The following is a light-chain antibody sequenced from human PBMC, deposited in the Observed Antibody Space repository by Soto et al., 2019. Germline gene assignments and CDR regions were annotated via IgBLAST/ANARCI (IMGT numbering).Light chain of an antibody. J-gene: IGLJ2*01. CDR3: CSYAGSSTYVL. Sequence: QSALTQPASVSGSPGQSITISCTGTSSDVGSYNLVSWYQHHPGKAPKLMIYEVSKRPSGVSDRFSGSKSGSTASLTSSGLQAEDEADYYCCSYAGSSTYVLFGGGTKLTVL. V-gene: IGLV2-23*02. CDR1: SSDVGSYNL. CDR2: EVS.